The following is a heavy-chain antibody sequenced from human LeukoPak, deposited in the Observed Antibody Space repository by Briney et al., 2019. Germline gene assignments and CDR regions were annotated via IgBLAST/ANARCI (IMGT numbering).Heavy chain of an antibody. V-gene: IGHV3-48*01. CDR3: ARRSEFGVLYYMDV. CDR2: ISGSSDTI. D-gene: IGHD3-16*01. Sequence: GGSLRLSCAASGFTFSSYSMNWVRQAPGKGLEWVSYISGSSDTIYYADSVKGRFTISRDNAKNSLYLQMNSLRAEGTAVYYCARRSEFGVLYYMDVWGKGTTVTVSS. CDR1: GFTFSSYS. J-gene: IGHJ6*03.